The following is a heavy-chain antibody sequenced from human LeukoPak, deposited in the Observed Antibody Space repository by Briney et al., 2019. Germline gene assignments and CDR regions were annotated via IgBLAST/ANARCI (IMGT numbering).Heavy chain of an antibody. CDR1: GFSFSTYN. J-gene: IGHJ4*02. CDR3: ARDYGWGYFVY. V-gene: IGHV3-21*04. Sequence: GGSLRLSCAASGFSFSTYNMNWVRQAPGKGLEWVSSMISISNSIYYADSVRGRFTISRDNAKNSLYLQMNSLRAEDTAVYYCARDYGWGYFVYWGQGTLVTVSS. CDR2: MISISNSI. D-gene: IGHD2-2*03.